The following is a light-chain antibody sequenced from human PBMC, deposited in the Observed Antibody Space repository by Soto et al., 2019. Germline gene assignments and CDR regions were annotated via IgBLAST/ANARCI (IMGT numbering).Light chain of an antibody. Sequence: DIQMTQSPSSLSASVGDRVTITCRASQSISSYLNWYQQKPGKAPKLLIYAASSVLSGVPSRFSGCGSGTDFTLTISSLQPEDFATYYCQQSYSTPLTFGGGTKVEIK. CDR3: QQSYSTPLT. CDR1: QSISSY. CDR2: AAS. V-gene: IGKV1-39*01. J-gene: IGKJ4*01.